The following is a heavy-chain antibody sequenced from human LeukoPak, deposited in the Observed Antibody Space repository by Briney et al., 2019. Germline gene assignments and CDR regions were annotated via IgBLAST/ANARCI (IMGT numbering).Heavy chain of an antibody. D-gene: IGHD2-2*01. V-gene: IGHV5-51*01. Sequence: PGESLKISCKGSGYNFNNYWIGLVRQMPGKGLEWMGIIYPRDSDTRYSPSFQGQVTISVDKSISTAYLQWSSLKASDTAMYYCARHTYADYWSQGTLVTVSS. CDR1: GYNFNNYW. CDR2: IYPRDSDT. J-gene: IGHJ4*02. CDR3: ARHTYADY.